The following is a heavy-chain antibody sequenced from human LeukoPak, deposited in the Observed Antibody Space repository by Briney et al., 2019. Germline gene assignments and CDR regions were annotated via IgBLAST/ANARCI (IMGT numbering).Heavy chain of an antibody. CDR2: ISPKSGGT. Sequence: GASEKVSCKAPGYTFTAYYMHCVRQAPGQALEWMVWISPKSGGTNYAQKFQGSVTMTRDTSISTAYMVLSRVRSDDTGVYCCARDGSTARLTSPFDYWGQGTLVTVSS. CDR3: ARDGSTARLTSPFDY. CDR1: GYTFTAYY. V-gene: IGHV1-2*02. D-gene: IGHD5-18*01. J-gene: IGHJ4*02.